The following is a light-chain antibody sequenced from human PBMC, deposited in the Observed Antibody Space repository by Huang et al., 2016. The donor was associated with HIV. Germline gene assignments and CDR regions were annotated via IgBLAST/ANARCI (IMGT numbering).Light chain of an antibody. J-gene: IGKJ2*01. CDR1: QSISSW. CDR3: QQYNRYSYT. Sequence: DIQMTQSPSTLSASVGDRVTITCRASQSISSWLAWYQQKPRKAPKVLIYKASSLESRVPSRFSGSGAGTEFTLTISSLQPDDFATYYCQQYNRYSYTFGQGTNLEIK. CDR2: KAS. V-gene: IGKV1-5*03.